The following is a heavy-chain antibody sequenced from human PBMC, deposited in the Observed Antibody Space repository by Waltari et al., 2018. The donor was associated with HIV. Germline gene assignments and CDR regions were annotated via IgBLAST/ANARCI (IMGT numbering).Heavy chain of an antibody. D-gene: IGHD2-2*01. Sequence: QVQLQESGPGLVKSSETLSLTCTVSGGPITSYYWSSIRKSAGQGLEWIGRIYRSGSTSYNPSLKSRVTMSVDTSKNQISLNLTSVTAADTAVYSCARTSCTSTSWPKSDTFDIWGRGTMVTVSS. CDR3: ARTSCTSTSWPKSDTFDI. CDR1: GGPITSYY. J-gene: IGHJ3*02. CDR2: IYRSGST. V-gene: IGHV4-4*07.